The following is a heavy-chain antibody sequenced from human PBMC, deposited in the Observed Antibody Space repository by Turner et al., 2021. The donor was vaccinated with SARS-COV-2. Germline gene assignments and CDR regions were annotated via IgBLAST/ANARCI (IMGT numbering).Heavy chain of an antibody. CDR1: GGSFSGYY. Sequence: QLQLWGPRLYQPSCTLFLTFVVYGGSFSGYYWCRIRQPPGKWLEWIGEINHSGSTNDNPTIKSRVTIAVDTSKNQFSLKLSSVTAADTAGYYSARLNPAEVGGGDWFDPWGQGTLVTVSS. D-gene: IGHD2-21*01. V-gene: IGHV4-34*01. CDR3: ARLNPAEVGGGDWFDP. J-gene: IGHJ5*02. CDR2: INHSGST.